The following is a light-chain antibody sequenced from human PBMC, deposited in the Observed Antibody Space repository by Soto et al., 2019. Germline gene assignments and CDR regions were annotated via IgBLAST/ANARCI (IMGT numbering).Light chain of an antibody. V-gene: IGKV1-12*01. CDR2: ATS. Sequence: DIQMTQSPSSVSASVGVRVTITCRASQGISNWLAWYQQKAGKAPKLLIYATSTLQSGVPSRFRGSGSGTEFTLTISSLQPEDVATYYCQQANSFPYTFGQGTKLEIK. CDR1: QGISNW. J-gene: IGKJ2*01. CDR3: QQANSFPYT.